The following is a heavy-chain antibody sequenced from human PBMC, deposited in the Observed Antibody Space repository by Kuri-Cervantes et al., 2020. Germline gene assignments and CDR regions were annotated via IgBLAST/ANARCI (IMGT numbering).Heavy chain of an antibody. CDR1: GFTFNGYW. Sequence: ETLSLTCAASGFTFNGYWMSWVRQAPGKGLEWVANIKHDGSEKNYVDSVKGRFTISRDNAKNSLYLQMNILRAEDTAVYYCARAGKALEYWGQGTLVTVSS. CDR3: ARAGKALEY. V-gene: IGHV3-7*01. J-gene: IGHJ4*02. D-gene: IGHD1-26*01. CDR2: IKHDGSEK.